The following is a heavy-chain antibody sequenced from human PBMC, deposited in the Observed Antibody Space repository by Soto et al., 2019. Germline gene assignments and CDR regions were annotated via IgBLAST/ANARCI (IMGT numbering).Heavy chain of an antibody. CDR2: ISTSSATQ. Sequence: EGSLRLSCAASGFTFGSFAMNWVRQAPGKGLEWLSYISTSSATQYFAESVKGRFTVSRDNAKNSLYLQMNSLRDEDTAVYYCARDSMAKISHFDYWGQGALVTVPS. J-gene: IGHJ4*02. CDR3: ARDSMAKISHFDY. V-gene: IGHV3-48*02. D-gene: IGHD5-12*01. CDR1: GFTFGSFA.